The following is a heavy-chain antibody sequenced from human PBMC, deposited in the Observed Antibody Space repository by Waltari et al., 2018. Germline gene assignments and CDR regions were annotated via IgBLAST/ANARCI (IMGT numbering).Heavy chain of an antibody. Sequence: QVQLQESGPGLVKPSQTLSLTCTASGGSIRSGSYYWSWIRQPAGKGLEWIGRIYTSGSTNYNPSLKSRVTISVDTSKNQFSLKLSSVTAADTAVYYCARAATVVTGGAFDIWGQGTMVTVSS. D-gene: IGHD4-17*01. CDR2: IYTSGST. CDR3: ARAATVVTGGAFDI. J-gene: IGHJ3*02. V-gene: IGHV4-61*02. CDR1: GGSIRSGSYY.